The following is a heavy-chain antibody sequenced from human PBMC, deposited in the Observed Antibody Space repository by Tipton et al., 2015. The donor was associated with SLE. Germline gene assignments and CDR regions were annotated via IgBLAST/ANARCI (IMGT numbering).Heavy chain of an antibody. Sequence: GLVKPSQTLSLTCAISGDSVSTNSAAWNWIRQSPSRGLEWLGRTYYRSKWYNDYAISVKSRIIINSDTSKNQFSLQLKSVTPEDTALYYCAREGSGWYYVASWGQGTLVTVSS. V-gene: IGHV6-1*01. CDR3: AREGSGWYYVAS. CDR2: TYYRSKWYN. CDR1: GDSVSTNSAA. J-gene: IGHJ4*02. D-gene: IGHD6-19*01.